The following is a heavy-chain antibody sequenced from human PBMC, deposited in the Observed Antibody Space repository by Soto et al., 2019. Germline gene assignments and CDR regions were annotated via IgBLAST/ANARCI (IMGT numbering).Heavy chain of an antibody. J-gene: IGHJ5*02. Sequence: SQQISGKGPGHRFTRSWFGPVRQMPGKGLEWMGIIYPGDSDTRYSPSFQGRFTISADKSISTAYLQWSSLKASDTAMYYCARSSGWFDPWGQGTLVTVTS. D-gene: IGHD6-6*01. V-gene: IGHV5-51*01. CDR3: ARSSGWFDP. CDR1: GHRFTRSW. CDR2: IYPGDSDT.